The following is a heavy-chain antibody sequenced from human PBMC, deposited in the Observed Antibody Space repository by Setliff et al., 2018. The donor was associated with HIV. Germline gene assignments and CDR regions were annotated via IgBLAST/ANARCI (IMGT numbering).Heavy chain of an antibody. Sequence: NPSETLSLTCTVSGGSISDSDFYWSWVRQHPGKALEWIGYIHHSGSTFYNPSLKSRLTMSVDTSKSHFSLRLSSVTAADTAVYYCASGRVRQSRNFGGVIVLPPFDYWGQGTLVTVSS. CDR3: ASGRVRQSRNFGGVIVLPPFDY. CDR1: GGSISDSDFY. CDR2: IHHSGST. J-gene: IGHJ4*02. V-gene: IGHV4-31*03. D-gene: IGHD3-16*02.